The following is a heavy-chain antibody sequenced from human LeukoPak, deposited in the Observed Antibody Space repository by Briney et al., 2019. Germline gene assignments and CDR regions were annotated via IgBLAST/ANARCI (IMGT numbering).Heavy chain of an antibody. D-gene: IGHD3-16*02. Sequence: PSETLSLTCTVSGYSISSGYYWGWIRQPPGKGLEWIGSIYHSGSTYYNPSLKSRVTISVDTSKNQFSLKLSSVTAADTAVYYCASFYYDYVWGSYRNFDYWGQGTLVTVSS. V-gene: IGHV4-38-2*02. CDR1: GYSISSGYY. CDR2: IYHSGST. J-gene: IGHJ4*02. CDR3: ASFYYDYVWGSYRNFDY.